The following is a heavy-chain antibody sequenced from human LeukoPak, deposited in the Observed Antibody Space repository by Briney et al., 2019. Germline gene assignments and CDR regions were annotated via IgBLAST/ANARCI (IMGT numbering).Heavy chain of an antibody. Sequence: ASVKVSCKASGYTFTIYYIHWVRQAPGQGLEWMGLINPSGGSTNYAQKFQGRVTMTRDTSTSTVYMELSSLRSEDTAVYYCARGSDYYDSSGYYSDYWGREPWSPSPQ. D-gene: IGHD3-22*01. CDR3: ARGSDYYDSSGYYSDY. J-gene: IGHJ4*02. V-gene: IGHV1-46*01. CDR2: INPSGGST. CDR1: GYTFTIYY.